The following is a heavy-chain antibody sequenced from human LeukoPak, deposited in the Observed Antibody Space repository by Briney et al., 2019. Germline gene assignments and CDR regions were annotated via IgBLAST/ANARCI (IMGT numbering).Heavy chain of an antibody. CDR1: GGSISSYY. Sequence: SETLSLTCTVSGGSISSYYWSWIRQPPGKGLEWIGEINHSGSTNYNPSLKSRVTISVDTSKNQFSLKLSSVTAADTAVYYCARGGRYYGSGSYYLHYWGQGTLVTVSS. D-gene: IGHD3-10*01. CDR2: INHSGST. J-gene: IGHJ4*02. CDR3: ARGGRYYGSGSYYLHY. V-gene: IGHV4-34*01.